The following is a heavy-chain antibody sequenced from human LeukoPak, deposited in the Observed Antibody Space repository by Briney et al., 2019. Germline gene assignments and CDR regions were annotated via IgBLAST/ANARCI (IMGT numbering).Heavy chain of an antibody. J-gene: IGHJ4*02. CDR3: VRGDRIRGLEY. CDR2: INSDGSTT. Sequence: GGSLRLSCAASGFIFSNYAMSWVRQAPGKGLVWVSRINSDGSTTNYADSVKGRFTISRDNAENTLYLQMNSLRAEDTAVFYCVRGDRIRGLEYWGQGTLVTVSS. CDR1: GFIFSNYA. V-gene: IGHV3-74*01. D-gene: IGHD3-10*01.